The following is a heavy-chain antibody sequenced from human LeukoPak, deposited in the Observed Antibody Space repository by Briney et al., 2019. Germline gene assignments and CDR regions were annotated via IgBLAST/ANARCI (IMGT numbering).Heavy chain of an antibody. V-gene: IGHV3-21*01. CDR3: ARDPGTDGGSWYVLDN. Sequence: PGGSLRLSCAASGFTFSSYNMNWVRQAPGKGLEWVSSISSSSTYIYYAESMKGRFTISRDNAKNSLYLQMNSLRAEDTAVYYCARDPGTDGGSWYVLDNWGQGTLVTVSA. CDR2: ISSSSTYI. CDR1: GFTFSSYN. J-gene: IGHJ4*02. D-gene: IGHD6-13*01.